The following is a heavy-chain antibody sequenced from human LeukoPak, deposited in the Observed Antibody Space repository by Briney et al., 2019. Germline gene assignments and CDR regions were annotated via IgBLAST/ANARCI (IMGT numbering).Heavy chain of an antibody. CDR3: ARDSSSYYFDY. V-gene: IGHV3-66*01. CDR1: GFTVTSNH. D-gene: IGHD6-6*01. J-gene: IGHJ4*02. CDR2: IYTGGTT. Sequence: PGGSLRLSCAASGFTVTSNHMNWVRQAPGKGLEWVSIIYTGGTTHYADSLKDRFTISRDDSINTLYLQMNSLRAEDTAAYYCARDSSSYYFDYWGQGTLVTVSS.